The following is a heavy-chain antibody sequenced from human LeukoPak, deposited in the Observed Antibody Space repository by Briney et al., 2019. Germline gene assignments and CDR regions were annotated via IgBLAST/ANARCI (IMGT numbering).Heavy chain of an antibody. Sequence: GASVKVSCKTSGYTFTTYGITWVRQAPGQGLEWMGWISAYNGNTNYAQKLQGRVTMTRDTSTTTAYMELRSLRSDDTAVYYCARGFRGWHAEGFDYWGQGTLVTVSS. V-gene: IGHV1-18*01. J-gene: IGHJ4*02. D-gene: IGHD3-22*01. CDR3: ARGFRGWHAEGFDY. CDR1: GYTFTTYG. CDR2: ISAYNGNT.